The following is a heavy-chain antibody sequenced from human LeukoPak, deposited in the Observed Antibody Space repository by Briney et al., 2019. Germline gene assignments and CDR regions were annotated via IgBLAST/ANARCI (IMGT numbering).Heavy chain of an antibody. V-gene: IGHV4-59*01. Sequence: SETLSLTCTVSGGSIRSNYWNWIRQSPGKGLEWIGYIHNSGNTNQNPSLNSRVTISVDTSKNQFSLKLSSVTAAATAVDYCARGGGCTSTSCDLDHWGQGILVTVSS. CDR3: ARGGGCTSTSCDLDH. CDR1: GGSIRSNY. J-gene: IGHJ4*02. CDR2: IHNSGNT. D-gene: IGHD2-2*01.